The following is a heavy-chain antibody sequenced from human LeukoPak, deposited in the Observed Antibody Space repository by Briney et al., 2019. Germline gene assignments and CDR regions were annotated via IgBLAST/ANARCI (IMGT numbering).Heavy chain of an antibody. CDR3: ARGAGYYDSSGSYYGYYFDY. Sequence: GGSLRLSCAASGFTFSSCAMHWVRQAPGKGLEWVAVISYDGSNKYYADSVKGRFTISRDNSKNTLYLQMNSLRAEDTAVYYCARGAGYYDSSGSYYGYYFDYWGQGTLVTVSS. CDR1: GFTFSSCA. V-gene: IGHV3-30-3*01. CDR2: ISYDGSNK. J-gene: IGHJ4*02. D-gene: IGHD3-22*01.